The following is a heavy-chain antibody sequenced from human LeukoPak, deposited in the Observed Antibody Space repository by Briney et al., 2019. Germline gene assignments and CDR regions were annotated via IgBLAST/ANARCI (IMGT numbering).Heavy chain of an antibody. CDR2: ISWNSGSI. CDR3: AKDASSGSSWYYFDY. Sequence: PGRFLRLSCAASGITLYDYAMHWGRQTPGEGLEWGSGISWNSGSIGYADSVKGRFTISRDNAKNSLYLQMNSLRAEDTALYYCAKDASSGSSWYYFDYWGQGTLVTVSS. CDR1: GITLYDYA. D-gene: IGHD6-13*01. J-gene: IGHJ4*02. V-gene: IGHV3-9*01.